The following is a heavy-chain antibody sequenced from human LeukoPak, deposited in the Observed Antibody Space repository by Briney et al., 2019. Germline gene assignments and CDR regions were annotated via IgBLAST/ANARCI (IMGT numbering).Heavy chain of an antibody. CDR2: IDPSSTYI. Sequence: GGSLRLSCAASGFTFRSYSMNWVRQAPGKGLEWVSAIDPSSTYIYYADSVKGRFTISRDNAENSLYLQMNSLRAEDTAVYYCASLRGYQLLPETFGGQGTLVTVSS. V-gene: IGHV3-21*01. D-gene: IGHD2-2*01. CDR3: ASLRGYQLLPETF. J-gene: IGHJ4*02. CDR1: GFTFRSYS.